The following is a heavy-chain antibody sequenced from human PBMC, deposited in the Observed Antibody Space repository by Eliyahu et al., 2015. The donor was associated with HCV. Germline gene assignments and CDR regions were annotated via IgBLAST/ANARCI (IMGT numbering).Heavy chain of an antibody. J-gene: IGHJ1*01. CDR3: ATVRASVTHRAEYFQH. V-gene: IGHV1-69*01. D-gene: IGHD5/OR15-5a*01. CDR1: GGTFRTLS. Sequence: VKQLDTSSKVSCKASGGTFRTLSINWVRQAPGQGLEWMGRILPVFGSSNYAQKFQGRVSITADESTATAYLELNSLTSDDTAIFYCATVRASVTHRAEYFQHWGQGTLVTVS. CDR2: ILPVFGSS.